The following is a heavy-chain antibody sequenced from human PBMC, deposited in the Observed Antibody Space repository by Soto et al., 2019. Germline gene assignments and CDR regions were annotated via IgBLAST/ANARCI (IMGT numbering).Heavy chain of an antibody. CDR2: LYSGGAT. CDR1: GFSVSSNY. CDR3: VRGRYGSEIH. V-gene: IGHV3-53*05. D-gene: IGHD3-10*01. J-gene: IGHJ4*02. Sequence: PGGSLRLSCAASGFSVSSNYMTWVRQAPGKGLEWVSLLYSGGATHYAASVKGRFTFSSDSSQNALFLQMNSLRIEDTATYYCVRGRYGSEIHWGQGTKVTVSS.